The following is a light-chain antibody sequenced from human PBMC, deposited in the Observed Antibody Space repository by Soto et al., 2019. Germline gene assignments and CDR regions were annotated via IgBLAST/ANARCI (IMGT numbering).Light chain of an antibody. Sequence: EIVLTQSPATLSLSPGERATLSCMASQSVSSYLAWYQQKPGQAPRLLIYDASNRATGIPARFSGSGSGTDFTLTISSLEPEDFAVYFCQQRSNWLPYTFGQGTKLDIK. CDR1: QSVSSY. J-gene: IGKJ2*01. CDR3: QQRSNWLPYT. CDR2: DAS. V-gene: IGKV3-11*01.